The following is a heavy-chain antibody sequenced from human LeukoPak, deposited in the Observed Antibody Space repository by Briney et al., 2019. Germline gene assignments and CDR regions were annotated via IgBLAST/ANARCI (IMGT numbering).Heavy chain of an antibody. J-gene: IGHJ4*02. Sequence: GGSLRLSCAASGFTFSSYGMHWVRQAPGKGLEWVAVISYDGSNKYYADSVKGRSTISRDNSKNTLYLQMNSLRAEDTAVYYCAKDGGGSFTDYWGQGTLVTVSS. V-gene: IGHV3-30*18. CDR1: GFTFSSYG. CDR2: ISYDGSNK. CDR3: AKDGGGSFTDY. D-gene: IGHD1-26*01.